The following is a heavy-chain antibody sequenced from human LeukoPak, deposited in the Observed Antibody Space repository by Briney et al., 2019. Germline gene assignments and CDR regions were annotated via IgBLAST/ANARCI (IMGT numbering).Heavy chain of an antibody. CDR1: GGSISSGSYY. CDR2: IYTSGST. CDR3: AKQSGDYDYVWGSYRYTDYFDY. D-gene: IGHD3-16*02. J-gene: IGHJ4*02. V-gene: IGHV4-61*02. Sequence: SQTLSLTCTVSGGSISSGSYYWSWIRQPAGKGLEWIGRIYTSGSTNYNPSLKSRVTISVDTSKNQFSLKLSSVTAADTAVYYCAKQSGDYDYVWGSYRYTDYFDYWGQGTLVTVSS.